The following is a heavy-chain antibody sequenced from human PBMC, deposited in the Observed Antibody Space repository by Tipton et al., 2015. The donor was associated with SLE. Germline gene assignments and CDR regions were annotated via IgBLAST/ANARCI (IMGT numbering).Heavy chain of an antibody. D-gene: IGHD3-10*01. Sequence: VQLVQSGAEVKKPGESLRISCKGSGYSFTSYWISWVRQMPGKGLEWMGRIDPSDSYTNYSPSFQGHVTISADKSISTAYLQWSSLKASDTAMYYCARTGSWSYYLDAFDIWVQGTMVTVSS. J-gene: IGHJ3*02. CDR3: ARTGSWSYYLDAFDI. CDR1: GYSFTSYW. V-gene: IGHV5-10-1*01. CDR2: IDPSDSYT.